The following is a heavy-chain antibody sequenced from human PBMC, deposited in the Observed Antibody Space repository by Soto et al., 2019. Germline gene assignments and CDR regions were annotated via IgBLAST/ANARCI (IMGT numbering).Heavy chain of an antibody. J-gene: IGHJ5*02. CDR2: INAGNGNT. D-gene: IGHD3-10*01. V-gene: IGHV1-3*01. CDR1: GYTFTSYA. CDR3: AREPSGSYYKVGWLDP. Sequence: ASVKVSFKASGYTFTSYAMHWVRQAPGQRLEWMGWINAGNGNTKYSQKFQGRVTITRDTSASTAYMELSSLRSEDTAVYYCAREPSGSYYKVGWLDPWGKGPLVTVSS.